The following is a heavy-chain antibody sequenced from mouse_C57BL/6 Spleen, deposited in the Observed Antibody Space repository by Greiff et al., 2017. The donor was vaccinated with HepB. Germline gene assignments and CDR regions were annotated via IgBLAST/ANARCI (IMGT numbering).Heavy chain of an antibody. Sequence: EVKVEESGGGLVKPGGSLKLSCAASGFTFSSYAMSWVRQTPEKRLEWVATISDGGSYTYYPDNVKGRFTISRDNAKNNLYLQMSHLKSEDTAMYYCARDDYGYYWGQGTTLTVSS. V-gene: IGHV5-4*01. J-gene: IGHJ2*01. CDR3: ARDDYGYY. CDR1: GFTFSSYA. D-gene: IGHD2-4*01. CDR2: ISDGGSYT.